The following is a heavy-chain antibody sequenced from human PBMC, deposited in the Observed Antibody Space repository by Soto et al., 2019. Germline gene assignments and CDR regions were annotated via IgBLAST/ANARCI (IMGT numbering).Heavy chain of an antibody. CDR1: GGSFSGYY. CDR3: ARGVITMVRGVILGFDY. Sequence: QVQLQQWGAGLLKPSETLSLTCVVYGGSFSGYYWSWIRQPPGKGLEWIGEINHSGSTNYNPSLKSRVPISVDTSKNQFSLKLSSVTAADTAVYYCARGVITMVRGVILGFDYWGQGTLVTVSA. D-gene: IGHD3-10*01. V-gene: IGHV4-34*01. J-gene: IGHJ4*02. CDR2: INHSGST.